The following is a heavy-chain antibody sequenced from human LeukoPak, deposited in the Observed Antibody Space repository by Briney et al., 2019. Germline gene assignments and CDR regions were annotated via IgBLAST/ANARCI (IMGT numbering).Heavy chain of an antibody. Sequence: PGGSLRLSCAASGFTFSSYDMHWVRQATGKGLEWVSAIGTAGDTYYPGSVKGRLTISRENAKNSLYLQMNSLRAGDTAVYYCARGSVTTGPFGMDVWGQGTTVTVSS. J-gene: IGHJ6*02. CDR1: GFTFSSYD. CDR2: IGTAGDT. CDR3: ARGSVTTGPFGMDV. D-gene: IGHD5-18*01. V-gene: IGHV3-13*01.